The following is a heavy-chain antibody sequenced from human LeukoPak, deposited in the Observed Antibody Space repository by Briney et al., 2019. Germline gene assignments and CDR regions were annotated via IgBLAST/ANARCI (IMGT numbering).Heavy chain of an antibody. CDR1: GFTFSSYG. CDR3: AKDNWGRLLEWLSPFDY. D-gene: IGHD3-3*01. V-gene: IGHV3-30*02. CDR2: IRYDGSNK. Sequence: GGSLRLSCAASGFTFSSYGMHWVRQAPGKGLEWVAFIRYDGSNKYYADSVKGRFTISRDNSKNTLYLQMNSLRAEDTAVYYCAKDNWGRLLEWLSPFDYWGQGTLVTVSS. J-gene: IGHJ4*02.